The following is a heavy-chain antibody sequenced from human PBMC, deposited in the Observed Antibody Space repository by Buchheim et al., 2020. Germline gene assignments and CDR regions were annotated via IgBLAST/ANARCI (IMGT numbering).Heavy chain of an antibody. CDR2: IYYSGST. CDR1: GGSISSYY. V-gene: IGHV4-59*01. D-gene: IGHD3-9*01. Sequence: QVQLQESGPGLVKPSETLSLTCTVSGGSISSYYWSWIRQPPGKGLEWIGYIYYSGSTNYNPSLKSRVTISVDTSKNQFSLKLSSVTAADTAVYYCARVHVPYDILTGYPYYYYYYGMDVWGQGTT. CDR3: ARVHVPYDILTGYPYYYYYYGMDV. J-gene: IGHJ6*02.